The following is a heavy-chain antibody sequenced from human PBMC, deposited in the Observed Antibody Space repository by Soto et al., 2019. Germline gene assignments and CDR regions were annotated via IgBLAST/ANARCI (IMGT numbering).Heavy chain of an antibody. D-gene: IGHD4-17*01. V-gene: IGHV4-30-4*01. CDR3: ARVYAPADYPNWFDP. CDR2: IYYSGST. Sequence: QVQLQESGPGLVKPSQTLSLTCTVSGGSISSGDYYWSWIRQPPGKGLEWIGYIYYSGSTYYNPSLKSRITISVDTSKNQFSLKLSSVTAADTAVYYCARVYAPADYPNWFDPWGQGTLVTVSS. J-gene: IGHJ5*02. CDR1: GGSISSGDYY.